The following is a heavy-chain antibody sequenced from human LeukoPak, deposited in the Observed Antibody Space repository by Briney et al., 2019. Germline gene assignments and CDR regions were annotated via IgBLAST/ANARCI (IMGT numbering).Heavy chain of an antibody. CDR1: GFTFSSYW. V-gene: IGHV4-59*08. J-gene: IGHJ4*02. Sequence: GSLRLSCAASGFTFSSYWMSWVRQAPGKGLEWVGYYHNGRTNYNPSLKSRVTISIDTPMAQFSLILNSVTAADTAVYYCARRRDTYGSDPFDFWGRGSLVTVTS. CDR2: YHNGRT. CDR3: ARRRDTYGSDPFDF. D-gene: IGHD3-10*01.